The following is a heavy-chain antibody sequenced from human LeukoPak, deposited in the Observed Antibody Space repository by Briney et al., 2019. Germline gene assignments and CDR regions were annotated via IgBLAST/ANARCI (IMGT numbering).Heavy chain of an antibody. CDR2: INRDGSNT. CDR3: ARDTDSNFDY. V-gene: IGHV3-74*01. J-gene: IGHJ4*02. D-gene: IGHD6-13*01. CDR1: GFTFSSYW. Sequence: GGSLRLSCAASGFTFSSYWMHWVRQAPGKGLVWVSRINRDGSNTNYADSVKGRFTIPRDNAKNTLYLQMNSLGAEDTAVYYCARDTDSNFDYWGQGTLVTVSS.